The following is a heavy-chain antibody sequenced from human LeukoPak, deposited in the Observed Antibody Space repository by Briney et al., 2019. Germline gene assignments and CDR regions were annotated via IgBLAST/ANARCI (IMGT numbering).Heavy chain of an antibody. CDR1: GGSISSNLHY. V-gene: IGHV4-39*07. CDR2: VYHSGST. D-gene: IGHD4-23*01. Sequence: SSETLSLTCTVAGGSISSNLHYWDWIRQAPGKGLEWIGEVYHSGSTNYNPSLKSRVTISVDKSKNQFSLKLSSVTAADTAVYYCARNAGNSDVDYWGQGTLVTVSS. J-gene: IGHJ4*01. CDR3: ARNAGNSDVDY.